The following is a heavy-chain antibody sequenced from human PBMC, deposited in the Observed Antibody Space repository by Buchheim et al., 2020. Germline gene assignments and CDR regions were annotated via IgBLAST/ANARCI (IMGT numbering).Heavy chain of an antibody. V-gene: IGHV4-61*01. D-gene: IGHD2-21*02. Sequence: VQLQESGPGLVKPSETLSLTCSVFGDSVSSGTFYGSWIRRPPGKGLEWIGDAFYSGSTNYNPSLKNRVSISLQSSKNQFSLRLNSVTAADTAVYYCARRRRCGGDCYSIDYWGQGT. CDR1: GDSVSSGTFY. J-gene: IGHJ4*02. CDR2: AFYSGST. CDR3: ARRRRCGGDCYSIDY.